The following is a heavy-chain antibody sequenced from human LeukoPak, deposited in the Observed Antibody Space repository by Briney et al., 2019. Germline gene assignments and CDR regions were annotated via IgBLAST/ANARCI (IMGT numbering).Heavy chain of an antibody. J-gene: IGHJ5*02. Sequence: GASVKVSCKASGYTFTSYGISWVRQAPGQGLEWMGWISAYNSNTNYAQKLQGRVTMTTDTSTSTAYMELRSLRSDDTAVYYCAREKWSSGWHPFDPWGQGTLVTVSS. D-gene: IGHD6-19*01. CDR1: GYTFTSYG. V-gene: IGHV1-18*01. CDR3: AREKWSSGWHPFDP. CDR2: ISAYNSNT.